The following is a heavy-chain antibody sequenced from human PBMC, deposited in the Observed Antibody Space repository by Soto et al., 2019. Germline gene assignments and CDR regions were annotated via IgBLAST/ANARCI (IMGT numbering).Heavy chain of an antibody. D-gene: IGHD5-12*01. J-gene: IGHJ6*02. Sequence: GGSLRLSCAASGFTFSNYDMHWVRQLIGKTPECVSSIGTAGDTYYADSLHVRFTISRDNSKNALYLQVNSLRGEDTAVYYCAKEKFRRGPSPMYAMDLWCQGTTVTVSS. CDR3: AKEKFRRGPSPMYAMDL. CDR1: GFTFSNYD. CDR2: IGTAGDT. V-gene: IGHV3-13*01.